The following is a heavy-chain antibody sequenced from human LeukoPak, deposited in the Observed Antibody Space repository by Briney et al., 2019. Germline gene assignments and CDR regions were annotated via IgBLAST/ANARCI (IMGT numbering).Heavy chain of an antibody. D-gene: IGHD6-19*01. Sequence: ASVKVSCKASGYTFTSYGISWVRQAPAQGLEWMGWISAYNGNTNYAQKLQGRVTMTTDTSTSTAYMELRSLRSDDTAVYYCARDQPPSSSYYGMDVWGQGTTVTVSS. V-gene: IGHV1-18*01. CDR1: GYTFTSYG. CDR2: ISAYNGNT. J-gene: IGHJ6*02. CDR3: ARDQPPSSSYYGMDV.